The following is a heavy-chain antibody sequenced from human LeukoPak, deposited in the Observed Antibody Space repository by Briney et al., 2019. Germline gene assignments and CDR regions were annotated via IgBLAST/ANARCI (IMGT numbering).Heavy chain of an antibody. D-gene: IGHD6-13*01. J-gene: IGHJ4*02. CDR1: GYTFTSYG. Sequence: ASVKVSCKASGYTFTSYGISWVRQAPGQGLEWMGWISGYNGNTNYAQNFQGRVTITTDTSTSTTYMEVRSLRSDDTAVYYCARDTGITAAVGGFWGQGTLVTVSS. CDR3: ARDTGITAAVGGF. CDR2: ISGYNGNT. V-gene: IGHV1-18*01.